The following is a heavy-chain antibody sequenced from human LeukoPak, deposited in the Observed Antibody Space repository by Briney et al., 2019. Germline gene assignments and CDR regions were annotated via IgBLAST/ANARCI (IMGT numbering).Heavy chain of an antibody. D-gene: IGHD6-13*01. CDR1: GFSLSNARMG. J-gene: IGHJ5*02. CDR2: IFSNDEK. Sequence: SGPTLVNPTETLTLTCTVSGFSLSNARMGVSWIRQPPGKALEWLAHIFSNDEKSYSTSLKSRLTISKDTSKSQVVLTMTNMDPVDTATYYCARTPGIAAAGTGEWFDPWGQGTLVTVSS. CDR3: ARTPGIAAAGTGEWFDP. V-gene: IGHV2-26*01.